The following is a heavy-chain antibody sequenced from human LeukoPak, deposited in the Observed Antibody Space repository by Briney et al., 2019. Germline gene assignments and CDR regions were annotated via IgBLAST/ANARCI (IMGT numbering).Heavy chain of an antibody. CDR1: GYSFTSYW. V-gene: IGHV5-51*01. CDR3: ARHGYGSGSYYRSRTEENWFDP. Sequence: GESLKISCKGSGYSFTSYWIVWVRQMPGKGLEWMGIIYPGDSDTRYSPTFQGQVIISADKSISTAYLQWNSLKASDTAMYFCARHGYGSGSYYRSRTEENWFDPWGQGTLVTVSS. CDR2: IYPGDSDT. D-gene: IGHD3-10*01. J-gene: IGHJ5*02.